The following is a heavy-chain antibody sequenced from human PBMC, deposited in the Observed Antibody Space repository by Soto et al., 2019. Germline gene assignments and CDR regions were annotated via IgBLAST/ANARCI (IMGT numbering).Heavy chain of an antibody. Sequence: SETLSHTCSVSGGSIFNGGYCWSWVRQPPGKGLEWIGEIYHSGSTNYNPSLKSRVTISVDKSKNQFSLKLSSVTAADTAVYYCARAYDYSSNWFDPWGQGTLVTV. CDR3: ARAYDYSSNWFDP. D-gene: IGHD4-4*01. CDR1: GGSIFNGGYC. J-gene: IGHJ5*02. V-gene: IGHV4-4*02. CDR2: IYHSGST.